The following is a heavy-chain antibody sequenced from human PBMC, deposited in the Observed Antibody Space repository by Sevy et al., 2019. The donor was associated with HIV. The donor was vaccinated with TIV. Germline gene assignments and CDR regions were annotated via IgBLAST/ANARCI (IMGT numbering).Heavy chain of an antibody. J-gene: IGHJ6*03. D-gene: IGHD1-20*01. CDR2: ISGSGGST. CDR1: GFTFSSYA. Sequence: GGSLRLSCAASGFTFSSYAMSWVRQAPGKGLEWVSAISGSGGSTYYADSVKGRFTISRDNSKNTLYLQMNSLRTEDTAVYYCAKDGYKPSVGDENYYYYYMEVWGKGTTVTVSS. CDR3: AKDGYKPSVGDENYYYYYMEV. V-gene: IGHV3-23*01.